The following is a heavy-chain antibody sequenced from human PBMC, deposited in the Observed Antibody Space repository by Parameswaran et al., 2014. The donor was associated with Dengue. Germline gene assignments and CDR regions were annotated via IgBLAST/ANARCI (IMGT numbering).Heavy chain of an antibody. CDR3: AVDTAMAKGYFDY. CDR2: IIPIFGTA. J-gene: IGHJ4*02. V-gene: IGHV1-69*01. D-gene: IGHD5-18*01. Sequence: SWVRQAPGQGLEWMGGIIPIFGTANYAQKFQGRVTITADESTSTAYMELSSLRSEDTAMYYCAVDTAMAKGYFDYWGQGTLVTVSS.